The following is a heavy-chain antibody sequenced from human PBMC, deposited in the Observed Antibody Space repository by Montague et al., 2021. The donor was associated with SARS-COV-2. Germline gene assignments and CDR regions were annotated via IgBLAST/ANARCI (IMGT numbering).Heavy chain of an antibody. Sequence: SLRLSCAASGFTFSSYAISWVRQAPGKGLEWVSGISDSGGSTYYADSVKGRFTISRDNSKNTLYLQMNSLRAEDTAVYYCAKGGERITMIVVVITLADFDFWGQGTLVTVSS. CDR2: ISDSGGST. J-gene: IGHJ4*02. CDR3: AKGGERITMIVVVITLADFDF. CDR1: GFTFSSYA. D-gene: IGHD3-22*01. V-gene: IGHV3-23*01.